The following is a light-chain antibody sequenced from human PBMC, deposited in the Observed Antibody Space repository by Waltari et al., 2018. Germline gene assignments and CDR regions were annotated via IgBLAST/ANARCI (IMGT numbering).Light chain of an antibody. CDR1: SGHSGNP. V-gene: IGLV4-69*01. CDR2: LYNDGSH. CDR3: QTWGTDIMV. J-gene: IGLJ3*02. Sequence: QLVLTQSPSASASLGASVKLTCPLSSGHSGNPTAWHPQPPARGLHYLMILYNDGSHTRGDGIPDRFSGSSSGAERYLTISSLQSEDEGDYFCQTWGTDIMVFGGGTKLTLL.